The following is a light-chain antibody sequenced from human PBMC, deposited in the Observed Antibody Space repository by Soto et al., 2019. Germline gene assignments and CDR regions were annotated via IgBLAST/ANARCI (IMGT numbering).Light chain of an antibody. CDR1: QSVSSN. Sequence: IVMTQSPATLPVPPGERATLSCSHRQSVSSNLAWYQQKPGQAPRLLIYGASTRATGIPARFSGSGSGTEFTLTISSLQSEDFAVYYCQKYNNWPPLTFGGGTKVDIK. V-gene: IGKV3-15*01. J-gene: IGKJ4*01. CDR3: QKYNNWPPLT. CDR2: GAS.